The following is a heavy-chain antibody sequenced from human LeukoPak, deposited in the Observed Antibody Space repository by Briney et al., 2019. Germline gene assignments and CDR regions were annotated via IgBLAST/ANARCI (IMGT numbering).Heavy chain of an antibody. J-gene: IGHJ4*02. V-gene: IGHV1-8*01. CDR1: GYTFTHHV. Sequence: RASVRVSCKASGYTFTHHVINWVRQAPGQGLEWMGWINPQNDVTAYAQKFQGRVTITKDTSLHTAYLELTRLTSDDTAFYYCARGLLTGDYGEQMGDFWGRGTPVTVSS. CDR3: ARGLLTGDYGEQMGDF. D-gene: IGHD4-17*01. CDR2: INPQNDVT.